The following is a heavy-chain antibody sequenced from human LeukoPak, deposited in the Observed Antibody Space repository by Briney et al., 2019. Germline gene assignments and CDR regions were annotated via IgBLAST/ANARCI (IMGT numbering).Heavy chain of an antibody. CDR3: ARGGYFVY. Sequence: GGSLRLSCAASGFTYNIFEMNWVRQAPGKGLEWVSYISSSGSTIYYADSMKGRFTISRDNAKNSLYLQMNSLRAEDTAVYYCARGGYFVYWGQRTLVTVSS. CDR2: ISSSGSTI. V-gene: IGHV3-48*03. J-gene: IGHJ4*02. CDR1: GFTYNIFE.